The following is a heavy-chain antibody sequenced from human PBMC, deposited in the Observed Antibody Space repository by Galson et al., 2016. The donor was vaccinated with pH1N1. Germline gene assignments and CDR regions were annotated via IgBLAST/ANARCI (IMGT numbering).Heavy chain of an antibody. D-gene: IGHD6-13*01. Sequence: SLRLSCAGSRFSFSDYWMHWVRQAPGKGLEWVANINQDGSQKYYVDSVRGRFTISRDNAKNSLYLQMNSLRADDTAVYYCARAIGASGAFWGQGTLVTVSS. J-gene: IGHJ4*02. CDR3: ARAIGASGAF. V-gene: IGHV3-7*01. CDR1: RFSFSDYW. CDR2: INQDGSQK.